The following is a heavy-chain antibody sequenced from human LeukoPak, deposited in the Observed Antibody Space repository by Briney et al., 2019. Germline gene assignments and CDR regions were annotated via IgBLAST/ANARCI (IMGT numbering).Heavy chain of an antibody. Sequence: ASVKVSCKASGYTFTGYYMHWVRQAAGQGLEWMGWINPNSGGTNYAQKFQGRVTMTRDTSISTAYMELSRLRSDDTAVYYCARETRITMVRGSSGYYYMDVWGKGTTVTISS. J-gene: IGHJ6*03. CDR1: GYTFTGYY. CDR3: ARETRITMVRGSSGYYYMDV. D-gene: IGHD3-10*01. CDR2: INPNSGGT. V-gene: IGHV1-2*02.